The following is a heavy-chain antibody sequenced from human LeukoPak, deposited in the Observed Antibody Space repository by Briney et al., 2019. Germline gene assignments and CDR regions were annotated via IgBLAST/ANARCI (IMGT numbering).Heavy chain of an antibody. Sequence: SETLSLTCAVYGGSFSGYYWSWIRQPPGKGLEWIGEINHSGSTNYNPSLKSRVTISVDTSKNQFSLKLSSVTAADTAVYYCARDRGMLNWFDPWGQGTLVTVSS. CDR1: GGSFSGYY. V-gene: IGHV4-34*01. CDR2: INHSGST. CDR3: ARDRGMLNWFDP. D-gene: IGHD2-8*01. J-gene: IGHJ5*02.